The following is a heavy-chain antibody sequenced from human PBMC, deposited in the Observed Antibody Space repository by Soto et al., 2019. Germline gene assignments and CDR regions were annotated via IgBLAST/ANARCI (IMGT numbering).Heavy chain of an antibody. CDR3: AKSVKYCKGTTCSPEAFDL. CDR1: GFTFSDSG. CDR2: ISHDGGNE. J-gene: IGHJ3*01. Sequence: QVQLVESGGGVVQPGRSLRLSCAASGFTFSDSGMHWVRQAPGKGLEWVAAISHDGGNEFYAESLKARFTISRDNSNNRLYLQMNRLSTEDTALYYCAKSVKYCKGTTCSPEAFDLWGQGT. V-gene: IGHV3-30*18. D-gene: IGHD2-15*01.